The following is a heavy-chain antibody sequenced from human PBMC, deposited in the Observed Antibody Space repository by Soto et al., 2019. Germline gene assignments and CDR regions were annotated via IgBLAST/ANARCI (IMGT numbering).Heavy chain of an antibody. CDR1: GGSFSDYA. Sequence: QVQLVQSGAELKKPGSSVRVSCKVSGGSFSDYAISWVRQAPGQGLEWVGGIIPMLGTPNYAPEFQGRVMITADASASAVDMELSSLRSEDTAVYYCARDPQQYYDLGVDVWGQGTTVIVSS. CDR3: ARDPQQYYDLGVDV. V-gene: IGHV1-69*01. D-gene: IGHD3-3*01. CDR2: IIPMLGTP. J-gene: IGHJ6*02.